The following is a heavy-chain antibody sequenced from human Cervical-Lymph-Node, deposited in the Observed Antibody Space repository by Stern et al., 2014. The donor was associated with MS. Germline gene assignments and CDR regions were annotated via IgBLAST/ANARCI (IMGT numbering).Heavy chain of an antibody. CDR3: ARDSSRITGTLYFDY. Sequence: VQLVESGAEVKKPGASVKVSCKASGYTFTSYYMHWVRQAPGQGLEWMGIINPSGGSTSYAQKFQGRVTMTRDTSTSTVYMELSSLRSEDTAVYYCARDSSRITGTLYFDYWGQGTLVTVSS. D-gene: IGHD1-7*01. V-gene: IGHV1-46*01. CDR1: GYTFTSYY. J-gene: IGHJ4*02. CDR2: INPSGGST.